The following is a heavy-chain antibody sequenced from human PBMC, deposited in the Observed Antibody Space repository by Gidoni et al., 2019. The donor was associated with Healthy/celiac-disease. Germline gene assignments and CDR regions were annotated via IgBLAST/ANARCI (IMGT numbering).Heavy chain of an antibody. J-gene: IGHJ4*02. CDR2: ISWNSGSI. V-gene: IGHV3-9*01. CDR1: GFTFDDYA. CDR3: AKATDFWSGYYENY. D-gene: IGHD3-3*01. Sequence: EVQLVESGGGLVQPGRSLRLSCSASGFTFDDYAMHWVRQAPGKGLEWVSGISWNSGSIGYADSVKGRFTISRDNAKNSLYLQMNSLRAEDTALYYCAKATDFWSGYYENYWGQGTLVTVSS.